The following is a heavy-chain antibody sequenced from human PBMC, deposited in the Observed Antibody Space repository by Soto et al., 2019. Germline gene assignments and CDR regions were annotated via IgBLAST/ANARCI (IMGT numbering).Heavy chain of an antibody. J-gene: IGHJ5*02. D-gene: IGHD3-22*01. Sequence: SETLSLTCTVSGGSISSSSYYWGWIRQPPGKGLEWIGSIYYSGSTYYNPSLKSRVTISVDTSKNQFSLKLSSVTAADTAVYYCARQSANYYDSSGYPKTFFNWFDPWGQGTLVTVSS. CDR1: GGSISSSSYY. V-gene: IGHV4-39*01. CDR2: IYYSGST. CDR3: ARQSANYYDSSGYPKTFFNWFDP.